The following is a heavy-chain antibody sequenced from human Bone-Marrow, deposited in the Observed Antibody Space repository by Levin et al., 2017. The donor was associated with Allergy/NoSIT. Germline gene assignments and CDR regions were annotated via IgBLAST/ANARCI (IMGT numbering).Heavy chain of an antibody. CDR3: ARDWGVVTATSSGY. Sequence: HPGGSLRLSCAASGFTFSSYGMHWVRQAPGKGLEWVAVIWYDGSNKYYADSVKGRFTISRDNSKNTLYLQMNSLRAEDTAVYYCARDWGVVTATSSGYWGQGTLVTVSS. V-gene: IGHV3-33*01. CDR1: GFTFSSYG. J-gene: IGHJ4*02. D-gene: IGHD2-21*02. CDR2: IWYDGSNK.